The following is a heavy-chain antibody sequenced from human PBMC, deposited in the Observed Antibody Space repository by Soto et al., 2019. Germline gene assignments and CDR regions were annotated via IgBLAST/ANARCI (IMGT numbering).Heavy chain of an antibody. D-gene: IGHD3-10*01. CDR3: ARDWRRNGSGRYGMDV. Sequence: QVQLVQSGAEVKKPGSSVKVSCKASGGTFSSYTISWVRQAPGQGLEWMGRIIPILGIANYAQKFQGRVTITADKSTRTADMELSSLRAEDTAVYYCARDWRRNGSGRYGMDVWGQGTTVTVSS. CDR1: GGTFSSYT. CDR2: IIPILGIA. J-gene: IGHJ6*02. V-gene: IGHV1-69*08.